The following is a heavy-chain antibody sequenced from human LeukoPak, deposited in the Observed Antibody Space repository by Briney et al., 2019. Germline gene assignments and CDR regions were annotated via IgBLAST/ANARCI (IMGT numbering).Heavy chain of an antibody. CDR3: ARVSFYGSGSYHDY. CDR1: GGSFSGYY. V-gene: IGHV4-34*01. CDR2: INHSGST. J-gene: IGHJ4*02. Sequence: PSETLSLTCAVYGGSFSGYYWSWIRQPPGKGLEWIGEINHSGSTNYNPSLKSRVTISVDTSKNQFSLKLSSVTAADTAVYYCARVSFYGSGSYHDYWGQGTLVTVSS. D-gene: IGHD3-10*01.